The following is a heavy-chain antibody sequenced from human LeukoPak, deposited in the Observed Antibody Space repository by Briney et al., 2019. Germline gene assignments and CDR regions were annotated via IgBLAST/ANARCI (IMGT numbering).Heavy chain of an antibody. CDR2: ISHSGST. J-gene: IGHJ4*02. CDR1: GYSISSGYY. D-gene: IGHD6-6*01. CDR3: ARDRSVGVLPAPPFDF. Sequence: SSETLSLTCTVSGYSISSGYYWGWIRQPPGKGLKWIGSISHSGSTYYNPSLKSRLTISADTSKNQFSLTLTSVTAADTAVYYCARDRSVGVLPAPPFDFWGQGTLVTVSS. V-gene: IGHV4-38-2*02.